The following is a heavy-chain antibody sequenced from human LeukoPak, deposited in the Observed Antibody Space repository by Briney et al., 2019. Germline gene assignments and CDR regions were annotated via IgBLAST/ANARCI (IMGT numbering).Heavy chain of an antibody. J-gene: IGHJ4*02. CDR1: GFTFSDYY. Sequence: GGPLRLSCTASGFTFSDYYMSWIRQAPGKGLQWVSYISGSSNTIYHADSVKGRFTISRDNAKNSLYLQMNSLRAEDTAVYYCARDEGSLGYCSGGSCYSFDYWGQGTLVTVSS. CDR3: ARDEGSLGYCSGGSCYSFDY. CDR2: ISGSSNTI. D-gene: IGHD2-15*01. V-gene: IGHV3-11*04.